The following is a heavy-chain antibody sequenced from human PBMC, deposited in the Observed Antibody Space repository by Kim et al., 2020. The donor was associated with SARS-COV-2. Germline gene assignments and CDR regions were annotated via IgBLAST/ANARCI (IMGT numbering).Heavy chain of an antibody. V-gene: IGHV3-33*05. CDR3: ARSGIAAAGDY. J-gene: IGHJ4*02. Sequence: GGSLRLSCAASGFTFSSYGMHWVRQAPGKGVEWVAVISYDGSNKYYADSVKGRFTISRDNSKNTLYLQMNSLRAEDTAVYYCARSGIAAAGDYWGQGTLVTVSS. CDR2: ISYDGSNK. D-gene: IGHD6-13*01. CDR1: GFTFSSYG.